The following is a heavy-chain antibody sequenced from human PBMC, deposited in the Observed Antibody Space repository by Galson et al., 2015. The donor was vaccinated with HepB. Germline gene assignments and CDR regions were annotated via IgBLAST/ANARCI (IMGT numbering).Heavy chain of an antibody. CDR2: IKSKAHGGTR. CDR3: ATGEDGHSH. Sequence: SLRLSCAASGLPFSNAWMNWVRQAPGKGLEWVGRIKSKAHGGTRDYAAPVKGRFTVPRDDSKNTPYLQMNSVTTEDTAVYYCATGEDGHSHWGQGTLVTVSS. CDR1: GLPFSNAW. J-gene: IGHJ4*02. D-gene: IGHD5-24*01. V-gene: IGHV3-15*01.